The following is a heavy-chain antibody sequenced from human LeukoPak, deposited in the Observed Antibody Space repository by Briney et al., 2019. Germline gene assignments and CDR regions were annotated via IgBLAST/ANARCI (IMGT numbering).Heavy chain of an antibody. CDR2: IYYSGST. CDR3: ARDAYSSGHWDYFDY. D-gene: IGHD6-25*01. CDR1: GGSIRGYY. J-gene: IGHJ4*02. Sequence: SETLSLTCTVSGGSIRGYYWGWIRQPPGKGLEWIGSIYYSGSTYYNPSLASRVSMSIDTSKNQFSLKLNSVTAADTAVYYCARDAYSSGHWDYFDYWGQGTLVTVSS. V-gene: IGHV4-39*07.